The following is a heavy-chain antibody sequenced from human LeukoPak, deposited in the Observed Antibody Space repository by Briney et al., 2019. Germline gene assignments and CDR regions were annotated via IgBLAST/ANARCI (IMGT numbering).Heavy chain of an antibody. Sequence: ASVKVSCKASGYTFTGYYMHWVRQAPGQGLEWMGWINPNSGGTNYAQKFQGRVTMTRDTSISTAYMELSRLRSDDTAVYYCARDPRPYYYDSSGFFDYWGQGTLVTVSS. V-gene: IGHV1-2*02. CDR3: ARDPRPYYYDSSGFFDY. CDR2: INPNSGGT. CDR1: GYTFTGYY. J-gene: IGHJ4*02. D-gene: IGHD3-22*01.